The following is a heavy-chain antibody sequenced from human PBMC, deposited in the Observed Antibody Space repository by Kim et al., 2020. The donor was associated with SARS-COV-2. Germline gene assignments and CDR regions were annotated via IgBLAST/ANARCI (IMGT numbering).Heavy chain of an antibody. J-gene: IGHJ4*02. CDR3: AKEERTPSLIDY. V-gene: IGHV3-30*02. D-gene: IGHD1-26*01. Sequence: GNGRFNISREQSKNTLSLQMNSLRAEDTALYYCAKEERTPSLIDYWGQGTLVTVSA.